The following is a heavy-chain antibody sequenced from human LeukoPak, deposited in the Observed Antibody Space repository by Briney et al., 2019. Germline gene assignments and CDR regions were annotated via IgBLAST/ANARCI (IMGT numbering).Heavy chain of an antibody. D-gene: IGHD1-26*01. CDR1: GGAFITYA. CDR2: IIPIFGTA. V-gene: IGHV1-69*01. J-gene: IGHJ4*02. CDR3: ARGVVGATTGAYYFDY. Sequence: GSSVKVSCKASGGAFITYAISWVRQAPGQGLEWMGGIIPIFGTANYAQKFQGRVAITADESTSTAYMELSSLRSEDTAVYYCARGVVGATTGAYYFDYWGQGTLVTVSS.